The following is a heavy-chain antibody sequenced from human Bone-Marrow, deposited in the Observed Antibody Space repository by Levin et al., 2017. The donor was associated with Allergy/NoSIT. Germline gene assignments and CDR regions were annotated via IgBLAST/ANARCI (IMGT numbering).Heavy chain of an antibody. CDR1: EFTFRGYA. V-gene: IGHV3-23*01. J-gene: IGHJ6*02. Sequence: GGSLRLSCAASEFTFRGYAMSWVRQAPGKGLEWVSVISDSGDSTVYAESVKGRFTISRDNSKNTLYLQMNSLRAEDTALYYCAKGPQNYGNSYYYGMDVWGQGTTVTVSS. CDR2: ISDSGDST. D-gene: IGHD3-16*01. CDR3: AKGPQNYGNSYYYGMDV.